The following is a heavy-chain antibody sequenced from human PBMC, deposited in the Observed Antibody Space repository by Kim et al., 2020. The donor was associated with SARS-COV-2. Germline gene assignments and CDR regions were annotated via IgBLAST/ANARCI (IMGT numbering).Heavy chain of an antibody. Sequence: SVKVSCKASGGTFSSYAISWVRQAPGQGLEWMGRIIPILGIANYAQKFQGRVTITADKSTSTAYMELSSLRSEDTAVYYCARDYYGSGSYYNPFVDYWGQGTLVTVSS. CDR1: GGTFSSYA. V-gene: IGHV1-69*04. J-gene: IGHJ4*02. D-gene: IGHD3-10*01. CDR3: ARDYYGSGSYYNPFVDY. CDR2: IIPILGIA.